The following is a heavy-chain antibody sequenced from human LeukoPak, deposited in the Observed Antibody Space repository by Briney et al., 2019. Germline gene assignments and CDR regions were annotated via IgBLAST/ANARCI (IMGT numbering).Heavy chain of an antibody. D-gene: IGHD4-17*01. CDR3: ARAEGDYGDYDPYYFDY. CDR1: GNSISSGDYY. CDR2: ISSSGST. V-gene: IGHV4-61*02. J-gene: IGHJ4*02. Sequence: PSETLSLTCTVSGNSISSGDYYWSWIRQPAGKGLEWIGRISSSGSTNYNPSLKSRVTISVDTSKNQFSLKLSSVTAADTAVYYCARAEGDYGDYDPYYFDYWGQGTLVTVSS.